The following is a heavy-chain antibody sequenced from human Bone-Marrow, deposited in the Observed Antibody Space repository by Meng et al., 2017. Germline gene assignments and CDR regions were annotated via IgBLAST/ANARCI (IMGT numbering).Heavy chain of an antibody. D-gene: IGHD3-9*01. CDR3: ARGRYDYGEY. J-gene: IGHJ4*02. V-gene: IGHV3-21*01. Sequence: EVELLEARGGLVKHGGSLVLVCAASAFTFSSSTMNWVRQAPGKGLEWVSSISSSSGSIYYADSVKGRFTISRDNAKNSLYLQMNSLRAEDTAVYFCARGRYDYGEYWGQGTLVTVSS. CDR1: AFTFSSST. CDR2: ISSSSGSI.